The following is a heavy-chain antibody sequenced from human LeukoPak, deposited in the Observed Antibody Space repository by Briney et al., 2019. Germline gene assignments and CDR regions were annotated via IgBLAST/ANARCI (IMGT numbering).Heavy chain of an antibody. CDR2: ISGDGGSA. J-gene: IGHJ4*02. CDR1: GFTFSSCA. D-gene: IGHD3-22*01. Sequence: GGSLRLPCAASGFTFSSCAMSWVRQAPGKGLEWVSAISGDGGSAYYSDSVKGRFTISRDNSKNTLYLQMHSLRAEDTAVYYCAKMGYYESSDFFDYWGQGTLVTVSS. CDR3: AKMGYYESSDFFDY. V-gene: IGHV3-23*01.